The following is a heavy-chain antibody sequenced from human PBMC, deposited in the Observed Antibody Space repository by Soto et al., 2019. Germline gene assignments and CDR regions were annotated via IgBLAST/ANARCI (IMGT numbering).Heavy chain of an antibody. CDR2: INPNSGGT. V-gene: IGHV1-2*04. Sequence: VRVSCKASGYTFTGYYMHWVRQAPGQGLEWMRWINPNSGGTNYAQKFQGWVTMTRDTSISTAYMALSRLSSDDTAAYYCASAFTSAGYSSQGDNYYGMDVWDQGTTVTVSS. D-gene: IGHD6-13*01. CDR3: ASAFTSAGYSSQGDNYYGMDV. CDR1: GYTFTGYY. J-gene: IGHJ6*02.